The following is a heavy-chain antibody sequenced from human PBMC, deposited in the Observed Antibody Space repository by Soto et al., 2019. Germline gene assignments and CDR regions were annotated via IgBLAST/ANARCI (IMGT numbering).Heavy chain of an antibody. V-gene: IGHV3-23*01. CDR3: AKGPGDPKEYFQH. CDR2: ISGSGGST. D-gene: IGHD4-17*01. Sequence: GGSLRLSCAASGFTFSSYAMSWVRQAPGKGLEWVSAISGSGGSTYYADSVKGRFTISRDKSKNTLYLQMNSLRAEDTAVYYCAKGPGDPKEYFQHWGQGTLVTVSS. CDR1: GFTFSSYA. J-gene: IGHJ1*01.